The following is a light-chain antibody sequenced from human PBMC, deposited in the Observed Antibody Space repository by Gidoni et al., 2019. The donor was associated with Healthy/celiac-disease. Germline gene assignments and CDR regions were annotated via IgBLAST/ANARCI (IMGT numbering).Light chain of an antibody. V-gene: IGKV4-1*01. J-gene: IGKJ1*01. CDR1: QSVSYSSNNKNY. CDR3: QQYYSTPT. Sequence: DIVMTQPPDSLAVSLGERATINCKSSQSVSYSSNNKNYLAWYQQKPGQPPKLLIYWASTRESGVPDRFSGSGSGTDFTLTISSLQAEDVAVYYCQQYYSTPTFXQXTKVEIK. CDR2: WAS.